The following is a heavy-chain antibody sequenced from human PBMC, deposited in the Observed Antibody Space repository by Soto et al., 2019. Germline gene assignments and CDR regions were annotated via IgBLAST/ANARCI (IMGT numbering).Heavy chain of an antibody. J-gene: IGHJ4*02. CDR1: GASVTSGNW. Sequence: QVQLEESGPGLVRPSGTLSLTCAVSGASVTSGNWWTWVRHPPGKGLEWIGEIHHSAAPSHNPSLKSRVTMSVDISETLFTLNLRSVTAADTAVYHCARVSYGSSGWSIDYWGQGTLVAVSS. CDR2: IHHSAAP. CDR3: ARVSYGSSGWSIDY. D-gene: IGHD6-19*01. V-gene: IGHV4-4*02.